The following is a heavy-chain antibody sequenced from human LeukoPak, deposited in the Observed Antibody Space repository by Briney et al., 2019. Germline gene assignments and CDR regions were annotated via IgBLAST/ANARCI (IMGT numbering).Heavy chain of an antibody. V-gene: IGHV3-30-3*01. J-gene: IGHJ6*02. D-gene: IGHD2-2*01. CDR2: ISYDAGNK. Sequence: GGSLRLSCAASGFTFSSYAMHWVRQAPGKGLEWVAIISYDAGNKYYADSVKGRFTISRDNSKNTLYLRMNSLRAEDTAVYYCARDFSRGVPATVYYFYYGMDVWGQGTTATVSS. CDR1: GFTFSSYA. CDR3: ARDFSRGVPATVYYFYYGMDV.